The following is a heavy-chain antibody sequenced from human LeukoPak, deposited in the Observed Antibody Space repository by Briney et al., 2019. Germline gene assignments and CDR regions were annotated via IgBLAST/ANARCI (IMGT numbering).Heavy chain of an antibody. V-gene: IGHV3-21*04. Sequence: GGSLRLSCAASGFTFSTYSMNWVRQAPGKGLEWVSSISSSSSSIYYADSVKGRITISRDNSKNTLYLQMNSLRAEDTAIYYCAKSFAGAVAGSRGLDYWGQGTLVTVSS. CDR1: GFTFSTYS. CDR2: ISSSSSSI. D-gene: IGHD6-19*01. J-gene: IGHJ4*02. CDR3: AKSFAGAVAGSRGLDY.